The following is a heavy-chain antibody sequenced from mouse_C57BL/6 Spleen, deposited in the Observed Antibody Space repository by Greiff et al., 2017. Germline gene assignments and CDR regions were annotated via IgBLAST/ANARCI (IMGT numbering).Heavy chain of an antibody. CDR2: IDPETGGT. D-gene: IGHD1-1*01. J-gene: IGHJ2*01. Sequence: QFQLQQSGAELVRPGASVTLSCKASGYTFTDYEMHWVKQTPVHGLEWIGAIDPETGGTAYNQKFKGKAILTADKSSSTDYMELRSLTSEDSAVYYCTRFPLYDYGSSFDDWGQGTTLTVSS. V-gene: IGHV1-15*01. CDR3: TRFPLYDYGSSFDD. CDR1: GYTFTDYE.